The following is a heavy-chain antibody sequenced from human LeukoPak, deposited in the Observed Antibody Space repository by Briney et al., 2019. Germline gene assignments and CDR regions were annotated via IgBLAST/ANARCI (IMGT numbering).Heavy chain of an antibody. Sequence: SDTASLTRTVSGGPISNCYWIWIRQPPGKGLEWIGYIFYSGRTNYNPSLKSRVTMSLDTSKSHFSLKLSSVTAADTAVYYCARGASPDFWGQGTLVTVSS. CDR3: ARGASPDF. V-gene: IGHV4-59*07. D-gene: IGHD1-26*01. CDR2: IFYSGRT. J-gene: IGHJ4*02. CDR1: GGPISNCY.